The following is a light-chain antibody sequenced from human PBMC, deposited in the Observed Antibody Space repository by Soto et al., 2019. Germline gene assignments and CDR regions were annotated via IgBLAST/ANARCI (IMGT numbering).Light chain of an antibody. CDR1: SSNIGGNS. CDR3: GSWDSTLSAYV. J-gene: IGLJ1*01. CDR2: DDN. Sequence: QSVLTQPPSVSAAPGQKVTISCSGSSSNIGGNSVSWYQQLPGTAPKLLIYDDNKRPSGIPDRFSGSKSGTSATLGITGFQTGDEADYYCGSWDSTLSAYVFGTGTKSPS. V-gene: IGLV1-51*01.